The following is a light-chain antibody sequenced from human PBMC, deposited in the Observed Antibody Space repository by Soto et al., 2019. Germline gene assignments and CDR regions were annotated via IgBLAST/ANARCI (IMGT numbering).Light chain of an antibody. Sequence: QSALTQPASMSGSPGQSITISCTGASNDFSVYNYVSWFQQHPGKVPKLILYDVSNRPSGVSNRFSGSKSGNTASLTISGLQADDEGDYYCASHTRSNTWVFGGGTKLTVL. J-gene: IGLJ3*02. V-gene: IGLV2-14*03. CDR3: ASHTRSNTWV. CDR2: DVS. CDR1: SNDFSVYNY.